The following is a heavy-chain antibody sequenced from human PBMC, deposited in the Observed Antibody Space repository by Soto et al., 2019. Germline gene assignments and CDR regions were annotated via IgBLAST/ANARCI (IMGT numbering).Heavy chain of an antibody. CDR1: GFTFISYS. CDR3: ARRGSIVGAISRWFET. CDR2: ISSSNSYI. V-gene: IGHV3-21*01. D-gene: IGHD1-26*01. J-gene: IGHJ5*02. Sequence: PGGSLRLSCAASGFTFISYSMNWVRQAPGKGLECFSAISSSNSYIYYAYSVKGRFTISRENAKNSLYLQMNSLRAEDTAVYYGARRGSIVGAISRWFETGGQGTLVNVSS.